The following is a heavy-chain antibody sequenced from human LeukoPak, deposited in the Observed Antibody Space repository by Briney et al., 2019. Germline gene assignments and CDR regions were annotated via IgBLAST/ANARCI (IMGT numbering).Heavy chain of an antibody. Sequence: TGGSLRLSCAASGFTFRSFAMHWVRQTPGKGLEYVSALRSDGATTYYADSVKGRFIISRDNSKNTVYLQMGSLRSEDTGVYYCARARRSGQQSYYLDYWGQGTPVIVSS. CDR3: ARARRSGQQSYYLDY. CDR2: LRSDGATT. V-gene: IGHV3-64*02. CDR1: GFTFRSFA. D-gene: IGHD6-19*01. J-gene: IGHJ4*02.